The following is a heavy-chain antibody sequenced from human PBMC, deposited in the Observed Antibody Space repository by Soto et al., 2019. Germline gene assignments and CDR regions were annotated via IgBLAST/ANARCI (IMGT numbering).Heavy chain of an antibody. CDR2: IRSTTYGGTT. CDR3: GRDRSFIPY. V-gene: IGHV3-49*03. J-gene: IGHJ4*02. D-gene: IGHD6-13*01. Sequence: GGSLRLSFKASGFTFGDYDMGWFRQAPGKGLEWVGFIRSTTYGGTTEYAASVKGRFTISRDDSRSIAYLQMNSLTTEDTAVYYCGRDRSFIPYWGPGTLVTVSS. CDR1: GFTFGDYD.